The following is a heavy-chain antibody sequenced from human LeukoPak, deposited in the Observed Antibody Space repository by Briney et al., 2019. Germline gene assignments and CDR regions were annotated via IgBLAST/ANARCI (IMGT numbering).Heavy chain of an antibody. J-gene: IGHJ6*03. D-gene: IGHD1-26*01. Sequence: GGSLRLSCAASGFTLSSYAMTWVRQAPGKGLEWVSSISGSGDNMDYADSVKGRFTISRDNSENTLYLQMNSLRGEDTAVYYCARDGYSGSYYRLYYFFMDVWGKGTTVTVSS. V-gene: IGHV3-23*01. CDR3: ARDGYSGSYYRLYYFFMDV. CDR2: ISGSGDNM. CDR1: GFTLSSYA.